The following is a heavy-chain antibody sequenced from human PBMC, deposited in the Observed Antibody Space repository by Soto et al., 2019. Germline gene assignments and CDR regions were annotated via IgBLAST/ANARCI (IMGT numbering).Heavy chain of an antibody. CDR3: ARGYWVEGYGAGTYFDY. D-gene: IGHD2-21*01. V-gene: IGHV3-66*01. CDR1: GLSVSSNY. CDR2: IYSGSTT. J-gene: IGHJ4*02. Sequence: EVLLVQSGGGLVQPGGSLRLSCAPSGLSVSSNYMSWVHQAPGKGLEWVSVIYSGSTTHHADSVKGRFTISRDTSRNTLYLQMNSLRVEDTALYYCARGYWVEGYGAGTYFDYWGQGTLVTVSS.